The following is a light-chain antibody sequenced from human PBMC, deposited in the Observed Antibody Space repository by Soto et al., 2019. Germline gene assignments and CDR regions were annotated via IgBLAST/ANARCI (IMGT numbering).Light chain of an antibody. CDR3: TSDTSSSTVV. CDR1: SSDVGSYDR. Sequence: QPVLTQPPSVSGSPGQSVTISCTGTSSDVGSYDRVSWYQQPPGTAPKLMIYDVSNRPSGVPDRFSGSKSGNTASLTISGLQAEDEAAYYCTSDTSSSTVVFGGGTKLTVL. J-gene: IGLJ2*01. V-gene: IGLV2-18*02. CDR2: DVS.